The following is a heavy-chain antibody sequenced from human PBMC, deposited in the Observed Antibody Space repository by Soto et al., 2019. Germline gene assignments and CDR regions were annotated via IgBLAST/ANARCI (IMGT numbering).Heavy chain of an antibody. Sequence: ASVKVSGKACGYTVTCYYMNWVRHAPGQGLEWMGWINPNSGGTNYAQKFQGWVTMTRDTSISTAYMELSRLRSDDTAVYYCAREVVVPADIKYYYYGMDVWGQGTTVTDSS. CDR3: AREVVVPADIKYYYYGMDV. D-gene: IGHD2-2*01. CDR1: GYTVTCYY. V-gene: IGHV1-2*04. J-gene: IGHJ6*02. CDR2: INPNSGGT.